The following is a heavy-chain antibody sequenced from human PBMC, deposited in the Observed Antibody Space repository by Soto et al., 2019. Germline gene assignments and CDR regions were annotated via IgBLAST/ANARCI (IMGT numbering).Heavy chain of an antibody. V-gene: IGHV4-34*01. CDR1: GGSFANYY. D-gene: IGHD2-15*01. CDR2: INYSGST. Sequence: SETLSLTCAVYGGSFANYYWNWIRQPPGKGLEWIGEINYSGSTDCNPSLESRVTISVDTSKNQFSLNLSSVTAADTAIYYCARQDRVVVEGRWFDPWGQGTLVTVSS. J-gene: IGHJ5*02. CDR3: ARQDRVVVEGRWFDP.